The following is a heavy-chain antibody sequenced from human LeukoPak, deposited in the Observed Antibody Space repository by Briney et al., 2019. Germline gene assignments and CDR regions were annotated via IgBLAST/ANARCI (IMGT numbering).Heavy chain of an antibody. CDR2: IYYSGST. D-gene: IGHD6-19*01. Sequence: SETLSLTCTVSGGSISSSSYYWGWVRQPPGKGLEWIGSIYYSGSTYYNPSLKSRVTISVDTSKNQFSLKLSSVTAADTAVYYCARPSRGSSGWSYYMDVWGKGTTVTVS. V-gene: IGHV4-39*01. J-gene: IGHJ6*03. CDR1: GGSISSSSYY. CDR3: ARPSRGSSGWSYYMDV.